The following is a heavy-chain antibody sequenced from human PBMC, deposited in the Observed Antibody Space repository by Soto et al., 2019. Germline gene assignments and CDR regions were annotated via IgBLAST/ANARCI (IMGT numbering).Heavy chain of an antibody. J-gene: IGHJ4*02. V-gene: IGHV1-46*01. D-gene: IGHD3-9*01. CDR2: INPSVGST. Sequence: ASVKVSCKASGYTFTNYYMHWVRQAPGQGLEWMGIINPSVGSTTYAQRFQGRFTITRDTSTSTVYMELSSLRSEDTAVYYCVREHSILNAYQYYFDYCGQLTLVPVSA. CDR1: GYTFTNYY. CDR3: VREHSILNAYQYYFDY.